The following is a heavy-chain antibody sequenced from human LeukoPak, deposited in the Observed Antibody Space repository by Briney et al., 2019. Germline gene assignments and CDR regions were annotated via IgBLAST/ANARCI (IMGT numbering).Heavy chain of an antibody. J-gene: IGHJ2*01. V-gene: IGHV3-23*01. CDR2: ISGTGDGA. CDR3: AKFFYDGSSLSYSLDWDYWFFDL. D-gene: IGHD3-22*01. CDR1: GFTFSNFG. Sequence: GGSLRPSCAASGFTFSNFGMSWVRQPPGKGLEWVSVISGTGDGAYYEDSVKGRFTSSRDNSKNTLYLQLNSLSVEDTAVYYCAKFFYDGSSLSYSLDWDYWFFDLWGRGTLVTVSS.